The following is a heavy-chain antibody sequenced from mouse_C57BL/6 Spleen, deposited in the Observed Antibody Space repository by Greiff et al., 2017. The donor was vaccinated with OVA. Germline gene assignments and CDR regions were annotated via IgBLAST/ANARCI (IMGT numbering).Heavy chain of an antibody. CDR3: ARRGGEGAMDY. CDR1: GYSFTDYN. V-gene: IGHV1-39*01. Sequence: EVKLVESGPELVKPGASVKISCKASGYSFTDYNMNWVKQSNGKSLEWIGVINPNYGTTSYNQKFKGKATLTADKSSSTAYMQFSSLTSDDSAIYYCARRGGEGAMDYWGQGTSVTVSS. J-gene: IGHJ4*01. CDR2: INPNYGTT.